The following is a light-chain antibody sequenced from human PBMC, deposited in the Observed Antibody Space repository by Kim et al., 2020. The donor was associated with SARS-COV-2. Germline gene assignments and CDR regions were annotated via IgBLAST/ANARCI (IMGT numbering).Light chain of an antibody. CDR2: DAS. CDR3: QQYDKWPLT. CDR1: QSANSN. Sequence: VSPGEKATLSCRASQSANSNLAWYQQKPGQAPRLLIYDASTRATDIPARFSGSGSGTDFTLTISCLQSEDFAVYYCQQYDKWPLTFGGGTKVDIK. J-gene: IGKJ4*01. V-gene: IGKV3-15*01.